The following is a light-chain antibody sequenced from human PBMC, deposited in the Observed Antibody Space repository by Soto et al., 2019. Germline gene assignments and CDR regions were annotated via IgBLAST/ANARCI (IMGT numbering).Light chain of an antibody. J-gene: IGKJ1*01. CDR3: QQYNSYSWT. Sequence: DIQMTQTPSTLSASEGDRVTITWRASQSVRNWLAWYQQKPGKAPKLLIYDASSLESGVPSRFSGSGSGTEFTLTISSLQPDDFATYYCQQYNSYSWTFGQGTKVDIK. V-gene: IGKV1-5*01. CDR1: QSVRNW. CDR2: DAS.